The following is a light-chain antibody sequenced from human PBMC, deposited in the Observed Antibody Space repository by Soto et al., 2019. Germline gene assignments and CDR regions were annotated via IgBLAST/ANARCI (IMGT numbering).Light chain of an antibody. V-gene: IGKV2-28*01. CDR2: LGS. Sequence: DIVMTQCPLSLPVTPGEPASISCRSSQSLLHSNGYNYLDWYLQKPGQSPQLLIYLGSNRASGVPDRFSGSGSGTDFTLIISRVEAEDVGVYYCMQALQTPPFTFGPGTKVDIK. J-gene: IGKJ3*01. CDR3: MQALQTPPFT. CDR1: QSLLHSNGYNY.